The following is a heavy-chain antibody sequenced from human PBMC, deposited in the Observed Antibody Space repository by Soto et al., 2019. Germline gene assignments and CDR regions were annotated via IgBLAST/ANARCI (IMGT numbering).Heavy chain of an antibody. Sequence: GASVKVSFKASCYTFTSYGISWVRQAPGQGLEWMGWISAYNGNTNYAQKLQGRVTMTTDTSTSTAYMELRSLRSDDKAVYYCARDLNYYASGSSGYWGQGPLVTVSS. CDR3: ARDLNYYASGSSGY. J-gene: IGHJ4*02. D-gene: IGHD3-10*01. CDR1: CYTFTSYG. V-gene: IGHV1-18*04. CDR2: ISAYNGNT.